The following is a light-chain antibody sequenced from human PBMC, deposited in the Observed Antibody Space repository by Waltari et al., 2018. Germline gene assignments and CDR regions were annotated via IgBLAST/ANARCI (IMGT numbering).Light chain of an antibody. CDR2: WAS. CDR3: QQYYTTPFT. J-gene: IGKJ3*01. Sequence: DIVMTQSPDSLAVSLGERATINCKSSQSVLYNSHNKNYLAWYQQKPGQPPKLLMYWASTGESGVPDRFSGSGSGTDVTLTVSSLQAEDVAVYYCQQYYTTPFTFGPGTKVDI. CDR1: QSVLYNSHNKNY. V-gene: IGKV4-1*01.